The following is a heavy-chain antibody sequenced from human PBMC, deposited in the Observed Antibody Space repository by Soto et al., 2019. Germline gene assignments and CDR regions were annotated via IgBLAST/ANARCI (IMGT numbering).Heavy chain of an antibody. Sequence: GGSLRLSCAASGFTFSTYVMAWVRQAPGKGLEWVSMISDSGNNYYADSVKGRFTISRDNSKNMVYLQMTSLTAEDTGIYFCAKVPAPYRYYFDYWGQGTLVTVSS. V-gene: IGHV3-23*01. J-gene: IGHJ4*02. CDR3: AKVPAPYRYYFDY. CDR1: GFTFSTYV. CDR2: ISDSGNN. D-gene: IGHD3-16*02.